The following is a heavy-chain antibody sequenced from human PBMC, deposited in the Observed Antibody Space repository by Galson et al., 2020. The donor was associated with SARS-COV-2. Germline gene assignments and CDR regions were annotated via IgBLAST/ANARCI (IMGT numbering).Heavy chain of an antibody. CDR3: ARGAPGY. J-gene: IGHJ4*02. Sequence: ETSETLSLTCAVYGGSFSGYQWTWIRQPPGKGLEWIGNINHSGTTHYNPSLKSRVTISVDTSKNQFSLKLTSVTAADTAVYYCARGAPGYWGQGALVTVSS. CDR1: GGSFSGYQ. V-gene: IGHV4-34*01. CDR2: INHSGTT.